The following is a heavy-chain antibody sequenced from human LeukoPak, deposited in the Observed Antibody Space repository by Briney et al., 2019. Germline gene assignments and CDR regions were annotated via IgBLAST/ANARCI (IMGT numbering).Heavy chain of an antibody. CDR3: VLIKVSAFDI. CDR2: ISSSGTPI. V-gene: IGHV3-48*03. J-gene: IGHJ3*02. D-gene: IGHD4/OR15-4a*01. Sequence: PGGSLRLSCAPSGFAFSSYEMNWVRQAPGKGLEWVSYISSSGTPIYYADSVKGRFTISRDNAKNSLYLQMNSLRAEDTSVYYCVLIKVSAFDIWGQGTMVTVSS. CDR1: GFAFSSYE.